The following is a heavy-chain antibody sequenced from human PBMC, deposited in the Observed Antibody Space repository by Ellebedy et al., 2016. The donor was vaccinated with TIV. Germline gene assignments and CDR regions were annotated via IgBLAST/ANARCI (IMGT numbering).Heavy chain of an antibody. CDR3: ARGVGSGWYRHYYGMDV. CDR2: ISSSNSYI. J-gene: IGHJ6*02. V-gene: IGHV3-21*01. Sequence: GESLKISCAASGFIFSTYSMNWVRQAPGKGLEWVSSISSSNSYINYADSVKGRFTISRDNANSSLFLEMNSLRAEDTAVYYCARGVGSGWYRHYYGMDVWGQGTTVTVSS. D-gene: IGHD6-19*01. CDR1: GFIFSTYS.